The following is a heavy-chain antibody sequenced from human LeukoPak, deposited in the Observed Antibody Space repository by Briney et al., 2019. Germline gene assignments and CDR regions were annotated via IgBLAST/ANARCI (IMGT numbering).Heavy chain of an antibody. CDR3: AIVAVAAKYDY. Sequence: GGSLRLSCAASGFTFSSYNMNWVRQAPGKGLEWVSYISSSSSTIYYADSVKGRFTISRDNAKNSLFLQMNSLRPDDTAEYYCAIVAVAAKYDYWGQGTLVTVSS. CDR1: GFTFSSYN. V-gene: IGHV3-48*01. J-gene: IGHJ4*02. D-gene: IGHD6-19*01. CDR2: ISSSSSTI.